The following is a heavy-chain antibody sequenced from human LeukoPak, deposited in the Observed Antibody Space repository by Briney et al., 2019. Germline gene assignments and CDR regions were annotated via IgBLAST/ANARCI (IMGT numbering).Heavy chain of an antibody. V-gene: IGHV3-11*04. D-gene: IGHD3-10*01. CDR1: GFNFSDYY. CDR3: ARAEPSPNTLIRGAIDC. Sequence: GGSLRLSCAASGFNFSDYYMSWIRQAPGKGLEWVSYISSSGSIIYYADSVKGRFTLSRDNSKNTVFLQMSSLRVEDTAVYHCARAEPSPNTLIRGAIDCWGQGTLVTVSS. J-gene: IGHJ4*02. CDR2: ISSSGSII.